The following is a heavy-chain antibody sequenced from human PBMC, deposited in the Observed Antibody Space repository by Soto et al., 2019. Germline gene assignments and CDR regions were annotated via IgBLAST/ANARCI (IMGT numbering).Heavy chain of an antibody. J-gene: IGHJ6*02. CDR2: IYDSETT. D-gene: IGHD5-12*01. Sequence: QVQLQESGPGLVKPSQTLSLTCTVSGGSINSDDSYWSWLRQPPGRGLEWIGYIYDSETTYYNPSLKSRVTISVATHKNPFSLKLNSVTAADTAVYYCARDRQSEIVAMLASNGMDVWGQGTTVIVSS. V-gene: IGHV4-30-4*01. CDR1: GGSINSDDSY. CDR3: ARDRQSEIVAMLASNGMDV.